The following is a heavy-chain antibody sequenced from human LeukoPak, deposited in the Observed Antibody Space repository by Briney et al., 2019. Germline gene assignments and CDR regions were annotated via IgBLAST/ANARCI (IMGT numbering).Heavy chain of an antibody. D-gene: IGHD5-24*01. CDR1: GGSISSGSYY. CDR3: ARGPGMATIKD. CDR2: IYTSGST. Sequence: SQTLSLTCTVSGGSISSGSYYWSWIRQPAGKGLEWIGRIYTSGSTNYNPSFKSRVTISVDTSKNQFSLKLSSVTAADTAVYYCARGPGMATIKDWGQGTLVTVSS. J-gene: IGHJ4*02. V-gene: IGHV4-61*02.